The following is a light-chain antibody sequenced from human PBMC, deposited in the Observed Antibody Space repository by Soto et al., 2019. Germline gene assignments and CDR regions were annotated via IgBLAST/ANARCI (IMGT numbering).Light chain of an antibody. CDR1: QSVSSW. Sequence: TLSASVGDRVTITCRAGQSVSSWLAWYQQKPGKAPKLLIYKASTLESGVPSRFSGSGSGTEFTLTISSLQPDDFGTYYCQQYNNYFRTFGQGTKVDIK. V-gene: IGKV1-5*03. CDR2: KAS. CDR3: QQYNNYFRT. J-gene: IGKJ1*01.